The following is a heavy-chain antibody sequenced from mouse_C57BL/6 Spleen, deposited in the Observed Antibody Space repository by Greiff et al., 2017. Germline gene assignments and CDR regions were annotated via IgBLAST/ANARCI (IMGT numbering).Heavy chain of an antibody. CDR3: ARWGNYDDYDFDY. J-gene: IGHJ2*01. V-gene: IGHV1-19*01. D-gene: IGHD2-3*01. CDR2: INPYNGGT. Sequence: EVQGVESGPVLVKPGASVKMSCKASGYTFTDYYMNWVKQSHGKSLEWIGVINPYNGGTSYNQKFKGKATLTVDKSSSTAYMELNSLTSEDSAVYYCARWGNYDDYDFDYWGQGTTLTVSS. CDR1: GYTFTDYY.